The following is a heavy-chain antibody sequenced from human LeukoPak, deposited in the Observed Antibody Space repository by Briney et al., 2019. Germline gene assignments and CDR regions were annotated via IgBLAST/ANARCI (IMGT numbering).Heavy chain of an antibody. D-gene: IGHD6-19*01. J-gene: IGHJ5*02. CDR1: GGSFSGYY. Sequence: SETLSLTCAAYGGSFSGYYWSWIRQPPGKGLEWIGEINHSGSTNYNPSLKSRVTISVDTSKNQFSLKLSSMTAADTAVYYCARRGSSGLNWFDPWGQGTLVTVSS. V-gene: IGHV4-34*01. CDR2: INHSGST. CDR3: ARRGSSGLNWFDP.